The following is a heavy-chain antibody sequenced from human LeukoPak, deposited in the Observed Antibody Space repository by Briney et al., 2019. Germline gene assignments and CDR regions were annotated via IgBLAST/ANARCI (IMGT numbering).Heavy chain of an antibody. Sequence: SETLSLTCTVSGGSISSSSYYWGWIRQPPGRGLEWIGSIYYTWNTYYNPSLKSRVPISVDTSKNQFSLKLSSVIAADTAVYYCARVGGYDTLTGYYPDDWDQGTLVTVSS. D-gene: IGHD3-9*01. CDR1: GGSISSSSYY. CDR2: IYYTWNT. CDR3: ARVGGYDTLTGYYPDD. J-gene: IGHJ4*02. V-gene: IGHV4-39*01.